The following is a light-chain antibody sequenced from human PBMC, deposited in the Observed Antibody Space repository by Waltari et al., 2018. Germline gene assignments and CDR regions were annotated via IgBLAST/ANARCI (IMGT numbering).Light chain of an antibody. CDR3: QHYVRLPAT. Sequence: EIVLTQSPGTLSLSPGEGATLSCRASQSLSSYLAWYQQKPCQAPVLLLYSASRRATRIPDRFSGSGSGTDFSLTISRLEPEDSAVYYCQHYVRLPATFGQGTKVEVK. J-gene: IGKJ1*01. CDR1: QSLSSY. CDR2: SAS. V-gene: IGKV3-20*01.